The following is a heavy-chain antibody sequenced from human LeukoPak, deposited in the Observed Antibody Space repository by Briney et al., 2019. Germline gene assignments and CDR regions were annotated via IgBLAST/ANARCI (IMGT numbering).Heavy chain of an antibody. J-gene: IGHJ4*02. CDR2: ICPNSGAT. D-gene: IGHD5/OR15-5a*01. CDR3: ATSRVRLYYFDL. CDR1: GYTFTGYS. Sequence: GASVKVSCKASGYTFTGYSIRWVRQAPGQGLEWMGWICPNSGATNYAQNFQGRVTMTRDTSISTAYMELSRLRSDDTAVYYCATSRVRLYYFDLWGQGTLVTVSS. V-gene: IGHV1-2*02.